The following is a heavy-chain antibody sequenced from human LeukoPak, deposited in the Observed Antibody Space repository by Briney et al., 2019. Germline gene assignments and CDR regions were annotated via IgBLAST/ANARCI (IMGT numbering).Heavy chain of an antibody. D-gene: IGHD3-22*01. CDR1: GFSFSTYG. CDR3: AKDGDSTGYYSSYYNHMDV. Sequence: GGSLRLSCAASGFSFSTYGFHWVRQAPGKGLEWVTFIRFDGGKKNYADSVKGRFAISRDNSKNTVYLQMNSLRAEDTAIYYCAKDGDSTGYYSSYYNHMDVWGKGTSVTISS. V-gene: IGHV3-30*02. CDR2: IRFDGGKK. J-gene: IGHJ6*03.